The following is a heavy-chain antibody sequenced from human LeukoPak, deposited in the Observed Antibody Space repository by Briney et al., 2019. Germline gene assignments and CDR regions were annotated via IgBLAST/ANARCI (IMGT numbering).Heavy chain of an antibody. CDR3: AREVRGDFWMVFDY. J-gene: IGHJ4*02. D-gene: IGHD3-3*01. Sequence: PSETLSLTCAVSGYSISSGYYWGWIRPPPGKGLEWIGSIYHSGSTYYNPSLKSRVTISVDTSKNQFSLKLSSVTAADTAVYYCAREVRGDFWMVFDYWGPGTLVTVSS. CDR1: GYSISSGYY. V-gene: IGHV4-38-2*01. CDR2: IYHSGST.